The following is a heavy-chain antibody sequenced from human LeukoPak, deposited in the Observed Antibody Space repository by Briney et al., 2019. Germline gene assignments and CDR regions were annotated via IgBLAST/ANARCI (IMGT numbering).Heavy chain of an antibody. Sequence: SETLSLTCSVSGGSVSSGAYYWTWIRRTPGKGLEWIGDIYYSGSTNYNPSLKSRVTISVDTSKNQFSLKLSSVTAADTAVYYCARHRHDYGGNSGAFDIWGQGTMVTVSS. CDR2: IYYSGST. D-gene: IGHD4-23*01. CDR3: ARHRHDYGGNSGAFDI. V-gene: IGHV4-61*08. J-gene: IGHJ3*02. CDR1: GGSVSSGAYY.